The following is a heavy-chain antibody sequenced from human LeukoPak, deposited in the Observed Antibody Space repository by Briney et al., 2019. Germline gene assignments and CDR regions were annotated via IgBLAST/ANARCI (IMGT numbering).Heavy chain of an antibody. CDR1: GYSISSGYY. CDR3: AREISWGGYSLNWFDP. V-gene: IGHV4-38-2*02. Sequence: SETLSLTCTVSGYSISSGYYWGWIRQPPGKGLEWIGSIYHSGSTYYNPSLKSRVTISVDTSKNQFSLKLSSVTAADTAVYYCAREISWGGYSLNWFDPWGQGTLVTVSS. CDR2: IYHSGST. J-gene: IGHJ5*02. D-gene: IGHD3-16*01.